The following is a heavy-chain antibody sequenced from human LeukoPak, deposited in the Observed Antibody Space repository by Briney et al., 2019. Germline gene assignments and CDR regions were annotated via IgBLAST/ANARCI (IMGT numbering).Heavy chain of an antibody. D-gene: IGHD6-13*01. CDR2: ISAYNGNT. CDR3: ARAGIIARNGYFDY. J-gene: IGHJ4*02. Sequence: GASVTVSCKASGYTFTSYGINWVRQAPGQGLEWMGWISAYNGNTNYAQKLQGRVTMTTDTSTSTAYMELRSLRSDDTAVYYCARAGIIARNGYFDYWGQGTLVTVSS. V-gene: IGHV1-18*01. CDR1: GYTFTSYG.